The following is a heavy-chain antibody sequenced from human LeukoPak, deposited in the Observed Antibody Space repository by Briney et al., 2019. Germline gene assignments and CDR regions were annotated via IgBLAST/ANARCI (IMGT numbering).Heavy chain of an antibody. D-gene: IGHD6-6*01. V-gene: IGHV4-4*07. CDR3: ASEAYSSSSPYYYYYYYMDV. CDR2: IYTSGST. Sequence: SKTLSLTCTVSGGSISSYYWSWIRQPAGKGLEWIGRIYTSGSTNYNPSLKSRVTISVDTSKNQFSLKLSSVTAADTAVYYCASEAYSSSSPYYYYYYYMDVWGKGTTVTVSS. CDR1: GGSISSYY. J-gene: IGHJ6*03.